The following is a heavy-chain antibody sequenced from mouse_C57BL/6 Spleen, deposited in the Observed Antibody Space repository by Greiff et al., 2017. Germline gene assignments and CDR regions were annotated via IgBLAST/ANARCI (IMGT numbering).Heavy chain of an antibody. D-gene: IGHD2-3*01. Sequence: QVQLQQPGAELVMPGASVKLSCKASGYTFTSYWMHWVKQRPGQGLEWIGEIDPSDSYTNYNQKFKGKSTLTVDKSSSTAYMQLSSLPSEDSAVYYCARVDGSYAMDYWGQGTSVTVSS. V-gene: IGHV1-69*01. CDR2: IDPSDSYT. CDR3: ARVDGSYAMDY. CDR1: GYTFTSYW. J-gene: IGHJ4*01.